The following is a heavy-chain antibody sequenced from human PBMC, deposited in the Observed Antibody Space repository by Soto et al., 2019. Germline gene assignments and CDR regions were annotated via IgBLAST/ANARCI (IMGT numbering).Heavy chain of an antibody. J-gene: IGHJ4*02. Sequence: GGSLRLSCAASGFTFSSYGMHWVRQAPGKGLEWVAVIWYDGSNKYYADSVKGRFTISRDNSKNTLYLQMNSLRAEDTAVYYCARDLSYGDSQPVGYWGQGTLVTVSS. V-gene: IGHV3-33*01. D-gene: IGHD4-17*01. CDR1: GFTFSSYG. CDR3: ARDLSYGDSQPVGY. CDR2: IWYDGSNK.